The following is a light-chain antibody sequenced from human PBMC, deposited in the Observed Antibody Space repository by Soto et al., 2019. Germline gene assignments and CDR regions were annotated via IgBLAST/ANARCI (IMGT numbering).Light chain of an antibody. CDR2: SSS. CDR3: LRGLTTHIA. Sequence: DIQMTQSPSSLSASAGDTVTITCRASQNIADYLSWYQQKPGKAPKLLMYSSSILHDGVSSRFSGDGSGTSFTLSITGLQSEDCATYYCLRGLTTHIAFGGGTALEV. V-gene: IGKV1-39*01. CDR1: QNIADY. J-gene: IGKJ4*02.